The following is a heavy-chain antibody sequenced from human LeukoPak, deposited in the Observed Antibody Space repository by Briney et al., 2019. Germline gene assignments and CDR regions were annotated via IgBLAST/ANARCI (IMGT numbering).Heavy chain of an antibody. CDR2: INPNSGGT. V-gene: IGHV1-2*04. CDR1: GYTLTGYY. D-gene: IGHD3-16*02. J-gene: IGHJ4*02. Sequence: ASVKVSCKASGYTLTGYYMHWVRQAPGQGLEWMGWINPNSGGTNYAQKFQGWVTMTRDTSISTAYMELSRLRSDDTAVYYCARGGAVHDYVWGSYRLFDYWGQGTLVTVSS. CDR3: ARGGAVHDYVWGSYRLFDY.